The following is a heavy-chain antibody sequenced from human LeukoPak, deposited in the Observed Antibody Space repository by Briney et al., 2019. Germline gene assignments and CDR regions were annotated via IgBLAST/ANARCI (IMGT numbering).Heavy chain of an antibody. CDR3: ARDKAVTRPYYQYYMDV. Sequence: PSETLSLTCTVSGGSISIHYWSWIRQRPGKGLEWIGYMYYSGSTSYNPSLKSRVAISVDTSKNQFSLKLSSATAADTAVYYCARDKAVTRPYYQYYMDVWGKGTTVTVSS. CDR2: MYYSGST. D-gene: IGHD4-11*01. V-gene: IGHV4-59*11. CDR1: GGSISIHY. J-gene: IGHJ6*03.